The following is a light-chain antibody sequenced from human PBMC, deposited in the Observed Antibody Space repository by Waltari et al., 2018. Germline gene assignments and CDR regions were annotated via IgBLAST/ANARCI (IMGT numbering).Light chain of an antibody. J-gene: IGLJ1*01. CDR1: SSDVGSYNL. CDR3: CSYAGSSYV. Sequence: QSALTQPASVSGSPGQSITISCTGTSSDVGSYNLVSWYQQHPGKAPKLMLYEGSKRPSGVSNRFSGSKSGNTASLTISGLQAEDEADYYCCSYAGSSYVFGTGTKVTVL. CDR2: EGS. V-gene: IGLV2-23*01.